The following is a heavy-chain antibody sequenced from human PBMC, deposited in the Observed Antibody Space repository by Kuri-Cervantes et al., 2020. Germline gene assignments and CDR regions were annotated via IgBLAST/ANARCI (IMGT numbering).Heavy chain of an antibody. J-gene: IGHJ2*01. CDR1: GYTFSSYS. V-gene: IGHV3-48*02. CDR3: ATLRGFTDYGDFYWYFDL. Sequence: SCKASGYTFSSYSMNWVRQAPGKGLEWVSYISSSSTIYYADSVKGRFTISRDNAKNSLYLQMNSLRDEDTAVYYCATLRGFTDYGDFYWYFDLWGRGTLVTVSS. D-gene: IGHD4-17*01. CDR2: ISSSSTI.